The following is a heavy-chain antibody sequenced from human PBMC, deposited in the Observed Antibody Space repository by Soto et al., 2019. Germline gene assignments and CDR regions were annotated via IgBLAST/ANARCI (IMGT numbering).Heavy chain of an antibody. D-gene: IGHD3-10*01. Sequence: QVQLQESGPGLVKPSGTLSLTCAVSGGSISSSNWWSWVRQPPGKGLEWIGEIYHSGSTNYNPSLKSRVTISVDKSKNQFSLKLNSWTAADTAVYYCAKVRESRGPQPFDYWGQGTLVTVSS. V-gene: IGHV4-4*02. CDR2: IYHSGST. CDR1: GGSISSSNW. CDR3: AKVRESRGPQPFDY. J-gene: IGHJ4*02.